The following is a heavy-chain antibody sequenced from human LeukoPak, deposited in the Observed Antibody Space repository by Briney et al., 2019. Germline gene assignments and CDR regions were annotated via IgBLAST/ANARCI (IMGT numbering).Heavy chain of an antibody. Sequence: GRSLRLSCAASGFTFSSYAMHWVRQAPGKGLEWVAVISYDGSNKYYADSVKGRFTISRDNSKNTLYPQMNSLRAEDTAVYYCARDAPAAQGCLDYWGQGTLVTVSS. J-gene: IGHJ4*02. CDR1: GFTFSSYA. V-gene: IGHV3-30*04. CDR3: ARDAPAAQGCLDY. CDR2: ISYDGSNK. D-gene: IGHD2-2*01.